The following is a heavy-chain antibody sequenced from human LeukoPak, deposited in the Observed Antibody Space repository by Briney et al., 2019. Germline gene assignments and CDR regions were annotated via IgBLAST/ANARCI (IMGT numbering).Heavy chain of an antibody. CDR2: ISAHNGNT. CDR3: ARTIAVAGNALRYYYDSSATPAFDY. Sequence: ASVKVSCKASGYTFTSYGISWVRQAPGQGLEWMGWISAHNGNTNYAQKLQGRVTMTTDTSTSTAYMELRSLRSDDTAVYYCARTIAVAGNALRYYYDSSATPAFDYWGQGTLVTVSS. V-gene: IGHV1-18*01. CDR1: GYTFTSYG. J-gene: IGHJ4*02. D-gene: IGHD3-22*01.